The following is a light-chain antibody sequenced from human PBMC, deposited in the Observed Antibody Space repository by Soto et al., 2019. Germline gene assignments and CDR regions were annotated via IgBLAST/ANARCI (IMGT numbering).Light chain of an antibody. CDR1: SRYVGGYNY. J-gene: IGLJ1*01. CDR2: DVS. Sequence: NSRYVGGYNYVSWYPQHPGRAPKLMIYDVSIRPSGVSNRFSGSKSGNTASLTISGLQAEDEADYYCSSYTSSSTDVFGTGTKVTVL. V-gene: IGLV2-14*04. CDR3: SSYTSSSTDV.